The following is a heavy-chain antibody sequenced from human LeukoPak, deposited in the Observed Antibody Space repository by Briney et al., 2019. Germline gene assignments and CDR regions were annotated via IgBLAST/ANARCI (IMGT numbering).Heavy chain of an antibody. CDR3: ARFWGWRAFDI. CDR2: IYYSGST. J-gene: IGHJ3*02. CDR1: GGSISSYY. V-gene: IGHV4-59*01. Sequence: SETLSLTCTVSGGSISSYYWSWIRQPPGKGLEWIGYIYYSGSTNYNPSLKSRVTISVDTSKNQFSLKLSSVTAADTAMYYCARFWGWRAFDIWGQGTMVTVSS. D-gene: IGHD3-3*01.